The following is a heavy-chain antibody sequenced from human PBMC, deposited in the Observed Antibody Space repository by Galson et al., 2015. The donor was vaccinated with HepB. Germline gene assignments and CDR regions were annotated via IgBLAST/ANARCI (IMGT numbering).Heavy chain of an antibody. CDR2: NSAYNGNT. CDR3: ARRVMGRTTVTTRYFDL. J-gene: IGHJ2*01. CDR1: GYTCTSDN. V-gene: IGHV1-18*01. D-gene: IGHD4-17*01. Sequence: QSGAEVKKPGESPIVSFKASGYTCTSDNISCVRQAPGQGLEWMGWNSAYNGNTNHAQKLQGRVTMTTDTSTTTADMELRSLRSDDTAVYYCARRVMGRTTVTTRYFDLWGRGTLVTVSS.